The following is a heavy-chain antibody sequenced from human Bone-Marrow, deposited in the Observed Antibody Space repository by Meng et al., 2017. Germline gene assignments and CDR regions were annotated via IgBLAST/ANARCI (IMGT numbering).Heavy chain of an antibody. CDR2: INPSGGAT. CDR3: ARGERGYSSSFENDVFDI. V-gene: IGHV1-46*01. D-gene: IGHD5-18*01. Sequence: ASVKVSCKASGYTLITYHMHWVRQAPGHGLEWMGIINPSGGATYYAQKFQGRVTMTRDTSTGTVYMELRTLKSEDTAIYYCARGERGYSSSFENDVFDIWGQGTMVTVSS. J-gene: IGHJ3*02. CDR1: GYTLITYH.